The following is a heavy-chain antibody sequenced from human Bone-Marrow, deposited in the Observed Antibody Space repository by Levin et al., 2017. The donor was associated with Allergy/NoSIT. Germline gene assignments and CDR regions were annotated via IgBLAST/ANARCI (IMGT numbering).Heavy chain of an antibody. CDR2: ISDSGGRT. V-gene: IGHV3-23*01. CDR3: AKSFNSSSWPTYFDP. Sequence: GESLKISCAASGFTFRSYAMNWVRQAPGKGLEWVSTISDSGGRTYYPDSVKGRFTISRDNSKNTVFLQMNRLRADDTATYFCAKSFNSSSWPTYFDPWGQGALVTVSS. J-gene: IGHJ5*02. CDR1: GFTFRSYA. D-gene: IGHD6-13*01.